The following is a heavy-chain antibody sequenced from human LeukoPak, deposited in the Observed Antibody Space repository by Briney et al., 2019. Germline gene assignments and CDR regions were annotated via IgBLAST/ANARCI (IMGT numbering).Heavy chain of an antibody. CDR2: INSDGSSS. J-gene: IGHJ4*02. CDR1: GFTFSRYW. Sequence: GGSLRLSCVGSGFTFSRYWLNWVRQAPGKGLVWVSRINSDGSSSTHADPVKGRFTISRDNAKNSLYLQMNSLRDEDTAVYYCARAKYFDYWGQGTLVTVSS. CDR3: ARAKYFDY. V-gene: IGHV3-74*03.